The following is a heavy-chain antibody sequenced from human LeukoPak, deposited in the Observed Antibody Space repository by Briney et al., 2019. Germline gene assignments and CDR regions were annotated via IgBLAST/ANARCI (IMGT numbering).Heavy chain of an antibody. CDR3: ARDVYGTYYDFWSGYYGWTDSMDV. Sequence: SETLSLTCTVSGGSISSYYWSWIRQPPGKGLEWIGYIYYSGSTNYNPSLKSRVTISVDTSKNQFSLKLSSVTAADTAVYYCARDVYGTYYDFWSGYYGWTDSMDVWGQGTTVTVSS. D-gene: IGHD3-3*01. J-gene: IGHJ6*02. CDR1: GGSISSYY. CDR2: IYYSGST. V-gene: IGHV4-59*01.